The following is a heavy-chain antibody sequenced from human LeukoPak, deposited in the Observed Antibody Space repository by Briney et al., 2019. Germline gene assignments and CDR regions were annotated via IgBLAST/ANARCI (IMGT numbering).Heavy chain of an antibody. CDR2: ISTRGGTM. CDR1: GFTFSSYS. Sequence: PGGSLRLSCAASGFTFSSYSMNWVRQAPGKGLEWVSYISTRGGTMYHADSVKGRFNISRDNAKNALYLQMNSLRADDTAVYYCASSGVPRAFDIWGQGTMVTVSS. V-gene: IGHV3-48*04. J-gene: IGHJ3*02. D-gene: IGHD1-26*01. CDR3: ASSGVPRAFDI.